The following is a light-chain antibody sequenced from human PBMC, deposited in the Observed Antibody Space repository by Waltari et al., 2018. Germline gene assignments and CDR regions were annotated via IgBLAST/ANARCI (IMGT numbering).Light chain of an antibody. V-gene: IGLV2-11*01. J-gene: IGLJ3*02. CDR2: DVS. CDR1: SSDVGRYNY. CDR3: CSYAGIYTWV. Sequence: QSALTQPRSVSGSPGQSVTISCTGTSSDVGRYNYVSWFQQSPGKAPKLMISDVSGRPSGVPDRFSGSKSGNTASLTISGLQAEDEADYYCCSYAGIYTWVFGGGTQLTVL.